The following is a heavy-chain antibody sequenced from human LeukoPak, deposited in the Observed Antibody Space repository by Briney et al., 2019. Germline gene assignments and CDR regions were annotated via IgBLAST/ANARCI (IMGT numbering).Heavy chain of an antibody. CDR1: GFAFNKYA. J-gene: IGHJ4*02. Sequence: GGSLRLSCAASGFAFNKYAMGWVRQAPGKGLEWVAVISYDGSNKYYADSVKGRFTISRDNSKNTLYLQMNSLRAEDTAVYYCARAAEGQWQLLDYWGQGTLVTVSS. V-gene: IGHV3-30*04. CDR3: ARAAEGQWQLLDY. D-gene: IGHD2-15*01. CDR2: ISYDGSNK.